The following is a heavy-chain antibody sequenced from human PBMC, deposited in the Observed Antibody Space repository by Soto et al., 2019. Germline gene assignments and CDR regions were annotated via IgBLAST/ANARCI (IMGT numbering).Heavy chain of an antibody. Sequence: GGSLRLSCAASGFTFSSYGMHWVRQAPGKGLEWVAVISYDGSNKYYADSVKGRFTISRDNSKNTLYLQMNSLRAEDTAVYYCAKDRAPLRYFDWPRSPPDYWGQGTLVTVSS. CDR2: ISYDGSNK. CDR3: AKDRAPLRYFDWPRSPPDY. J-gene: IGHJ4*02. V-gene: IGHV3-30*18. D-gene: IGHD3-9*01. CDR1: GFTFSSYG.